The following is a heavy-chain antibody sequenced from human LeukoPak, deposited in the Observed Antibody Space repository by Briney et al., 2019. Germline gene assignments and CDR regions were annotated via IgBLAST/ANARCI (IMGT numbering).Heavy chain of an antibody. CDR3: ARLNSYYGSGNDY. J-gene: IGHJ4*02. D-gene: IGHD3-10*01. V-gene: IGHV4-34*01. CDR1: GGSFSGYY. Sequence: PSETLSLTCAVYGGSFSGYYWSWIRQPPGKGLEWIGEINHSGSTNYNPSLKSRVTISVDTSKNQFSLKLSSVTAADTAGYYCARLNSYYGSGNDYWGQGTLVTVSS. CDR2: INHSGST.